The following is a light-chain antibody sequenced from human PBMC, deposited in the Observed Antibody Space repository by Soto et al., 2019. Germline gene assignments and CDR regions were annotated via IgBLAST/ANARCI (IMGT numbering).Light chain of an antibody. V-gene: IGLV2-14*01. CDR3: SSYTSSRADV. CDR1: SSEVGTYTY. J-gene: IGLJ1*01. Sequence: QSALTQPASVYGAPGQAITISVTGTSSEVGTYTYVSWYQQHPGKAPKLMIYEVSPRPSGVSNRFSGAKSGNTASLTISGLQAEDEDDYYCSSYTSSRADVFGTGTKLTVL. CDR2: EVS.